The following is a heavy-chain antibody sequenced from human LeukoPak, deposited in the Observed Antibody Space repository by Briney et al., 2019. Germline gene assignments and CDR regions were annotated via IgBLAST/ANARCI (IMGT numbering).Heavy chain of an antibody. D-gene: IGHD5-12*01. CDR3: ARDEIWGGFDVAYYFDY. CDR1: GFTFSSYA. CDR2: ISYDGSNK. Sequence: GGSLRLSCAASGFTFSSYAMHWVRQAPGKGLEWVAVISYDGSNKYYADSVKGRFTISRDNSKNTLYLQMNSLRAEDTAVYYCARDEIWGGFDVAYYFDYWGQGTLVTVSS. V-gene: IGHV3-30-3*01. J-gene: IGHJ4*02.